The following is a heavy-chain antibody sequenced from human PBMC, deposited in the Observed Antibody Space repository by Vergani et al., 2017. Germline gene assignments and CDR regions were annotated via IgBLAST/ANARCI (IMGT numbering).Heavy chain of an antibody. CDR3: ARVNTETNGHLYYYYYMDV. CDR1: GGSFTSYH. V-gene: IGHV4-34*01. D-gene: IGHD4-11*01. J-gene: IGHJ6*03. Sequence: QVQLQQWGGGLLKPSETLSLTCVVNGGSFTSYHWTWIRQSPGEGLEWVGDIEHTGRPDYHPSLNSRLTMSVDKSRKQFSLTLNSVTATDTAIYFCARVNTETNGHLYYYYYMDVWGQGTAVTVS. CDR2: IEHTGRP.